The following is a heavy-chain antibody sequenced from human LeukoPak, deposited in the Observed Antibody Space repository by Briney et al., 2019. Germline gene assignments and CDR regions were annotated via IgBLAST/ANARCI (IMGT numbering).Heavy chain of an antibody. CDR2: IHSGGTT. Sequence: PGVSLRLSCAASGFTVSNKYMSWVRQAPGKGLEWVSVIHSGGTTNYADSVQGRFTISRDNSKTTVYLHMNSLRAEDTAVYYCARDSDSGYGPFASWGQGTLVTVSS. CDR3: ARDSDSGYGPFAS. D-gene: IGHD5-12*01. J-gene: IGHJ4*02. V-gene: IGHV3-53*01. CDR1: GFTVSNKY.